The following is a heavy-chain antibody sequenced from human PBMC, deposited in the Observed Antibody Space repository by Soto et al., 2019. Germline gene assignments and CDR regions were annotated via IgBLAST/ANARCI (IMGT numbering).Heavy chain of an antibody. CDR3: ARDTGNSFDY. CDR1: GYTFNTYF. Sequence: HVQLVQSGGELKKPGASVKVSCNTSGYTFNTYFITWVRQAPGQGLEWMGWISPHNGNTNYAEKIQGRVTMTADTITKTAYMELRTLRIDDTAVYYCARDTGNSFDYWGQGTPVTVSS. V-gene: IGHV1-18*01. CDR2: ISPHNGNT. J-gene: IGHJ4*02.